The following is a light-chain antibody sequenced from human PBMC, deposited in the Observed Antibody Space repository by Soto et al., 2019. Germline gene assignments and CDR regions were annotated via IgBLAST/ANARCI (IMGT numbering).Light chain of an antibody. CDR1: QSLNTH. J-gene: IGKJ2*01. CDR3: QQSYSAPYT. CDR2: AAS. Sequence: DIQMTQSPSSLSASVGDRVTITCRASQSLNTHLTWYQQKPGKAPKLLIFAASTLQGGVPSRFSGSGSATDFTLTISSLQPEDFATYFCQQSYSAPYTFGPGTRLEIK. V-gene: IGKV1-39*01.